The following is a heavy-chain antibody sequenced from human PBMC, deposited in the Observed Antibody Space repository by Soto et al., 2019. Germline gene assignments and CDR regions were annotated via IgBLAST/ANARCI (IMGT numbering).Heavy chain of an antibody. CDR2: TSGSGGTT. CDR3: AKTSKTTILTVYDV. J-gene: IGHJ6*02. V-gene: IGHV3-23*01. D-gene: IGHD3-9*01. CDR1: GFSFSDHG. Sequence: VQLLESGGGLVQPGGSLRLSCEASGFSFSDHGMSWVRQAPGKGLEWVSVTSGSGGTTYYVDSVKGRFTISRDNSKNTLYLQMNSLRVEDTAVYYCAKTSKTTILTVYDVWGRGTTVTVSS.